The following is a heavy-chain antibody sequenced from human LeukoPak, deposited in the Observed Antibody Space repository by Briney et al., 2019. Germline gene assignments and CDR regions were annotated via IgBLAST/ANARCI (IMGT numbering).Heavy chain of an antibody. CDR2: IRYDGSNK. V-gene: IGHV3-30*02. CDR3: AKAPPYRATEIAAAGQYYFDY. J-gene: IGHJ4*02. Sequence: PGGSLRLSCAASGFTFSSYGMHSVRQAPGKGLEWVAFIRYDGSNKYYADSVKGRFTISRDNSQNTLYLQMNSLRAEDTAVYYCAKAPPYRATEIAAAGQYYFDYWGQGTLVTVSS. D-gene: IGHD6-13*01. CDR1: GFTFSSYG.